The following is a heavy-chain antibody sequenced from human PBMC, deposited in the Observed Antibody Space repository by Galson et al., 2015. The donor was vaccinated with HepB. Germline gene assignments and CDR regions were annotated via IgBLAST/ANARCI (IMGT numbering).Heavy chain of an antibody. CDR1: GFTFSSYA. CDR3: ARDQGGYCSGGSCYSGPLGY. Sequence: SLRLSCAASGFTFSSYAVHWVRQAPGKGLEWVAVISYDGSNKYYADSVKGRFTISRDNSKNTLYLQMNSLRAEDTAVYYCARDQGGYCSGGSCYSGPLGYWGQGTLVTVSS. J-gene: IGHJ4*02. CDR2: ISYDGSNK. D-gene: IGHD2-15*01. V-gene: IGHV3-30-3*01.